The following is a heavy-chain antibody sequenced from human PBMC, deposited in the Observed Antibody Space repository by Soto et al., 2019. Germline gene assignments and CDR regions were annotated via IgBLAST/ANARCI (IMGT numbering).Heavy chain of an antibody. Sequence: PGGSLRLSCEASGFTFNSFGMHWVRQAPGKGLEWVAVIWHDGTNKYYVDSVKGRFTISRDNSKDTLYLQMNNLRAEDTAVYYCARTGLQIVQATSYYYCLDVWGQGTTVTVSS. D-gene: IGHD2-8*01. CDR3: ARTGLQIVQATSYYYCLDV. CDR2: IWHDGTNK. V-gene: IGHV3-33*01. J-gene: IGHJ6*02. CDR1: GFTFNSFG.